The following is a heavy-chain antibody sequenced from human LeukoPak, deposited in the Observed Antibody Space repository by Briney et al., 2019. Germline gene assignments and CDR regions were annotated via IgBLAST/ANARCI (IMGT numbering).Heavy chain of an antibody. J-gene: IGHJ4*02. CDR1: GYTFTNYD. CDR3: ARDMDYYDSGSYPPCDY. V-gene: IGHV1-8*01. Sequence: ASVKVSCKASGYTFTNYDINWVRQATGQGLEWMGWMNPNSGNTGYAQKFQGRVTMTRNTSISTAYMELSSLRSDDTAVYYCARDMDYYDSGSYPPCDYWGQGTLVTVSS. D-gene: IGHD3-10*01. CDR2: MNPNSGNT.